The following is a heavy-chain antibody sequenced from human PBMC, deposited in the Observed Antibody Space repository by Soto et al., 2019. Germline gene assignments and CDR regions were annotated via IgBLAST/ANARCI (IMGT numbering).Heavy chain of an antibody. D-gene: IGHD5-18*01. J-gene: IGHJ4*02. Sequence: SETLSLTCTVSGGSISSYYWSWIRQPPGKGLEWIGYIYYSGSTNYNPSLKSRVTISVDTSKNQFSLKLSSVTAADPGVYYCARGRGIHLFDYWGQGTLVTVSS. CDR2: IYYSGST. CDR1: GGSISSYY. CDR3: ARGRGIHLFDY. V-gene: IGHV4-59*01.